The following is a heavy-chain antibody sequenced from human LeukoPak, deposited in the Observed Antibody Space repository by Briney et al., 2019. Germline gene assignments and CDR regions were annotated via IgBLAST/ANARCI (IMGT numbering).Heavy chain of an antibody. CDR2: INHGGST. J-gene: IGHJ1*01. D-gene: IGHD4-23*01. Sequence: SETLSLTCAVYGGSLSAYYWTWIRQPPGKGLEWIGEINHGGSTNYNPSLESRVTISIDTSKNQFSLKLSSVTAADTAVYYCARYLDYGGNSRVFQHWGQGTLVTVSS. V-gene: IGHV4-34*01. CDR1: GGSLSAYY. CDR3: ARYLDYGGNSRVFQH.